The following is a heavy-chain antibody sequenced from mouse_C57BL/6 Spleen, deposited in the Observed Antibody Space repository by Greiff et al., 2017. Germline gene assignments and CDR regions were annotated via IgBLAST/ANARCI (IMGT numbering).Heavy chain of an antibody. CDR2: IHPNSGST. Sequence: QVQLKQSGAELVKPGASVKLSCKASGYTFTSYWMHWVKQRPGQGLEWIGMIHPNSGSTNYNEKFKSKATLTVDKSSSTAYMQLSSLTSEDSAVYYCARITTRGYFDVWGTGTTVTVSS. D-gene: IGHD1-1*01. CDR3: ARITTRGYFDV. V-gene: IGHV1-64*01. J-gene: IGHJ1*03. CDR1: GYTFTSYW.